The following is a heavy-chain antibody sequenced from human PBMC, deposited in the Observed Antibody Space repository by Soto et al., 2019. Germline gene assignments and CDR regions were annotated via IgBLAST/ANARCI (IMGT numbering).Heavy chain of an antibody. Sequence: GGSLRLSCAASGFSFSSYWMSWVRQAPGKGLEWVANIKQDGSEKYYVDSVKGRFTISRDNAKNSLYLQMNSLRAEDTAVYYCARDPLTMVRVVNYYYYYGMDVCGQGTMVTVSS. V-gene: IGHV3-7*03. CDR1: GFSFSSYW. D-gene: IGHD3-10*01. J-gene: IGHJ6*02. CDR3: ARDPLTMVRVVNYYYYYGMDV. CDR2: IKQDGSEK.